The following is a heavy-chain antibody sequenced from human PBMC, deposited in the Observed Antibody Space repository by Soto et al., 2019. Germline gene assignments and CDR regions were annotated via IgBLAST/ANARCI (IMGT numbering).Heavy chain of an antibody. CDR1: GYTFTSYA. V-gene: IGHV1-3*01. D-gene: IGHD3-22*01. Sequence: ASVTVSCQASGYTFTSYAMHWVRQAPGQRLEWMGWINAGNGNTKYSQKFQGRFTISRDNSKDTVYLQMNSLRAEDTAAYYCAKDTYYYSSSGYYVFDSWGQGTLVTVSS. J-gene: IGHJ4*02. CDR2: INAGNGNT. CDR3: AKDTYYYSSSGYYVFDS.